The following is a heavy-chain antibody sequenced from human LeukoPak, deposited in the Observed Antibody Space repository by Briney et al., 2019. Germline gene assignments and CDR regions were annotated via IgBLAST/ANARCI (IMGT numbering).Heavy chain of an antibody. Sequence: GGSLRLSCAASGFTFSSYWMSWVGQAPGKGLEWVANIKQDGREKYYVDSVKGRFTISRDNAKNSLYLQMNSLRAEDTAVYYCAREGPGATRIDYWGQGTLVTVSS. CDR1: GFTFSSYW. D-gene: IGHD1-26*01. CDR2: IKQDGREK. V-gene: IGHV3-7*01. J-gene: IGHJ4*02. CDR3: AREGPGATRIDY.